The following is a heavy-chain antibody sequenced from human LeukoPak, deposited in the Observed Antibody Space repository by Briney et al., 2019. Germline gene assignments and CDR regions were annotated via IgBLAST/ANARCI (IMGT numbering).Heavy chain of an antibody. J-gene: IGHJ6*04. D-gene: IGHD4/OR15-4a*01. CDR2: IPYDGRGE. CDR1: GFSFSDYV. CDR3: AIITRMHVAVLPGADDREV. V-gene: IGHV3-30*04. Sequence: GGTLRLSCAASGFSFSDYVLLWVRPSPGKGRVWLRLIPYDGRGEIYVGSVRGRFSISRDDAKNTSYLRMNGLRAEGTAGYYRAIITRMHVAVLPGADDREVCGKG.